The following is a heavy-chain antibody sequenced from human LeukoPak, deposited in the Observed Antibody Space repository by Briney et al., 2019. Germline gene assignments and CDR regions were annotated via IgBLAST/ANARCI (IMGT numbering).Heavy chain of an antibody. D-gene: IGHD1-26*01. J-gene: IGHJ6*03. CDR3: ARDIVGYYYYMDV. Sequence: PGGSLRLSCAASGFTFSNYAMHWVRQAPGKGLEYVSAISSNGNGTYYANSVKGRFTISRDNSKNTLYLQMGSLRADDMAVYYCARDIVGYYYYMDVWGKGTTVTVSS. V-gene: IGHV3-64*01. CDR1: GFTFSNYA. CDR2: ISSNGNGT.